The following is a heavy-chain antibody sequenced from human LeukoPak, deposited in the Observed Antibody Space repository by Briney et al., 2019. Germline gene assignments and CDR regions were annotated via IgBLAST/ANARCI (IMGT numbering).Heavy chain of an antibody. Sequence: GGSLRLSCAASGFTFSSYEMNWVRQAPGKGLEWVSYISSSGSTIYYADSVKGRFTISRDNAKNSLYLQMNSLSAEDTAVYYCARLNYYESSGYYLLGWFDPWVQGTLVTVSS. J-gene: IGHJ5*02. D-gene: IGHD3-22*01. CDR3: ARLNYYESSGYYLLGWFDP. CDR1: GFTFSSYE. V-gene: IGHV3-48*03. CDR2: ISSSGSTI.